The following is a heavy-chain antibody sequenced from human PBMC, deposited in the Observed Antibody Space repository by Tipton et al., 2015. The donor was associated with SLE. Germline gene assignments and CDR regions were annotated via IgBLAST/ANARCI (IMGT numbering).Heavy chain of an antibody. CDR3: ARGTSYADPDYYYGMDV. J-gene: IGHJ6*02. D-gene: IGHD2-2*01. V-gene: IGHV4-39*01. CDR2: IYYSGST. CDR1: GGSISSSSYY. Sequence: TLSLTCTVSGGSISSSSYYCGWTRQPPGKGLVWIVRIYYSGSTYYNPSLKSRVTISVDTSKNQFSLKLSSVTAADTAVYYCARGTSYADPDYYYGMDVWGQGTTVTVSS.